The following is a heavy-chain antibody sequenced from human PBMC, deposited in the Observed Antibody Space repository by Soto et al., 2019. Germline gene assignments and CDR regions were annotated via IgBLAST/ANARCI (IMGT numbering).Heavy chain of an antibody. V-gene: IGHV3-23*01. D-gene: IGHD3-22*01. Sequence: GGSLRLSCAASGFTFSSYAMSWVRQAPGKGLEWVSAIDGRGSTTYYADSMKGRSTISRDNSKNTLYLQMNSLRAEDTALYYCAKEGSSGYYYLNYFEYWGQGTLVTVYS. J-gene: IGHJ4*02. CDR3: AKEGSSGYYYLNYFEY. CDR2: IDGRGSTT. CDR1: GFTFSSYA.